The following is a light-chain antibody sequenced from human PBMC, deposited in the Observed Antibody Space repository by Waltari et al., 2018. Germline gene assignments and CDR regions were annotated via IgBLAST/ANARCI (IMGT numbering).Light chain of an antibody. CDR3: QQYNNWPRT. CDR1: QSISTN. Sequence: EKVMTQSPATLSVSPGERATLSCRANQSISTNLAWYQQKPGQAPRLLIYGASTRATGIPARFSGSGSGTEFTLSISSLQSEDFAIYYCQQYNNWPRTFGQGTKVEIK. J-gene: IGKJ1*01. CDR2: GAS. V-gene: IGKV3-15*01.